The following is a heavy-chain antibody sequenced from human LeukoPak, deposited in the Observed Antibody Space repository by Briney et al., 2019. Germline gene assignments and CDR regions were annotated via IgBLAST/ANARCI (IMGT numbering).Heavy chain of an antibody. D-gene: IGHD3-22*01. Sequence: PSQTLSPTCAVYGGSFSGYYWSWLRQPPGKGLEWSGYIYYSGSTNYNPSLKSRVTISADTSKNQFSLKLSSVTAADAAVYYCAGTYYYDSSGYYHYSLWGQGTLVTVSS. V-gene: IGHV4-59*01. J-gene: IGHJ4*02. CDR3: AGTYYYDSSGYYHYSL. CDR1: GGSFSGYY. CDR2: IYYSGST.